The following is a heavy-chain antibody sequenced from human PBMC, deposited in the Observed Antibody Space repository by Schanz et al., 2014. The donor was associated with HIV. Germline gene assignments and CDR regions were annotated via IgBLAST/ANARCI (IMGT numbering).Heavy chain of an antibody. CDR1: GFIFSNYG. V-gene: IGHV3-33*01. CDR3: ATGPGLVGAIDY. D-gene: IGHD1-26*01. J-gene: IGHJ4*02. CDR2: IWFDGSNK. Sequence: QVQLVESGGGVVQPGRSLRLSCEASGFIFSNYGMYWVRQAPGKGLECVAVIWFDGSNKYYADSVKGRFTISRDNSKYTLYLEMNSLRSEDTAVYYCATGPGLVGAIDYWGQGTLVIVSS.